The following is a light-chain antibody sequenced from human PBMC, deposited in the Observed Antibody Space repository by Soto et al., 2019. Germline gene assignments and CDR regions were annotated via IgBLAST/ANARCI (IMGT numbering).Light chain of an antibody. CDR2: GAS. J-gene: IGKJ1*01. CDR3: QQYSSSRT. V-gene: IGKV3-20*01. CDR1: QSVSSSY. Sequence: EIVLTQSPGTLSLSPGERATLSCRASQSVSSSYLAWYQQKPGQAPRLLIYGASSRATGIPDRFSGSGSGTDFTLNISRLEPEDFAVYYCQQYSSSRTFGQGTKVDIK.